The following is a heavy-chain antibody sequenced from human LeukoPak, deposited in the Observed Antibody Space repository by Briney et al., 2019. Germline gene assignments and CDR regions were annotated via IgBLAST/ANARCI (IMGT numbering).Heavy chain of an antibody. CDR2: INHSGST. D-gene: IGHD6-19*01. Sequence: SETLSLTCAVYGGPFSGYYWSWIRQPPGKGLEWIGEINHSGSTNYNPSLKSRVTISVDTSKNQFSLKLSSVTAADTAVYYCARGLRRAAVAGGWFDPWGQGTLVTVSS. J-gene: IGHJ5*02. V-gene: IGHV4-34*01. CDR3: ARGLRRAAVAGGWFDP. CDR1: GGPFSGYY.